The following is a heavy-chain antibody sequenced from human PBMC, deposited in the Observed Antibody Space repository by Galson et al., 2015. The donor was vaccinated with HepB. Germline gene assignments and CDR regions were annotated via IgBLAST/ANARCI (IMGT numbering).Heavy chain of an antibody. CDR3: ARRKGFDL. CDR2: MTEDGSEK. CDR1: GFTFSTYR. V-gene: IGHV3-7*01. J-gene: IGHJ4*01. Sequence: SLRLSCAGSGFTFSTYRMHWVRQAPGKGPEWVANMTEDGSEKYYVDSVKGRFTLSRDNAKNSLYLQMNSLRSEDTAVYYCARRKGFDLWGQGTLVTVSS.